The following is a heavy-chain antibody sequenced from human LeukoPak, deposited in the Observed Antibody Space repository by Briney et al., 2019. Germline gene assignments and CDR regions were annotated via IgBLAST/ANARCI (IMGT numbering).Heavy chain of an antibody. D-gene: IGHD2-21*02. CDR1: GYNFNTYG. V-gene: IGHV1-2*02. CDR2: INPNSGGT. J-gene: IGHJ4*02. CDR3: AVVTAHAY. Sequence: ASVKVSCKASGYNFNTYGISWVRQAPGQGLEWMGWINPNSGGTNYAQKFQGRVTMTRDTSISTAYMELSRLRSDDTAVYYCAVVTAHAYWGQGTLVTVSS.